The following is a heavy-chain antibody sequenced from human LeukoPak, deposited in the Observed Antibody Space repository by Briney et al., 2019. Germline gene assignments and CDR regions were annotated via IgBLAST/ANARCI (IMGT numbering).Heavy chain of an antibody. CDR3: AREVVMAVAGSYYFDY. D-gene: IGHD6-19*01. CDR1: GGSVSSGSYY. CDR2: IYYSGST. Sequence: ASETLSLICTVSGGSVSSGSYYWSWIRQPPGKGLEWIGYIYYSGSTNYNPSLKSRVTISVDTSKNQFSLKLSSVTAADTAVYYCAREVVMAVAGSYYFDYWGQGALVTDSS. J-gene: IGHJ4*02. V-gene: IGHV4-61*01.